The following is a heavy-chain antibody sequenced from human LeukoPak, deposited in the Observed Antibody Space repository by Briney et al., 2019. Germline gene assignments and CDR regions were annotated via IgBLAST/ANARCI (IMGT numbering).Heavy chain of an antibody. CDR3: ARDGRLGDFDY. V-gene: IGHV3-7*01. J-gene: IGHJ4*02. Sequence: GGSLRLSCAASGFTFSTYTMNWVRQAPGKGLEWVANIKQDGSEKYYVDSVKGRFTISRDNAKNSLYLQMNSLRAEDTAVYYCARDGRLGDFDYWGQGTLVTVSS. CDR2: IKQDGSEK. D-gene: IGHD7-27*01. CDR1: GFTFSTYT.